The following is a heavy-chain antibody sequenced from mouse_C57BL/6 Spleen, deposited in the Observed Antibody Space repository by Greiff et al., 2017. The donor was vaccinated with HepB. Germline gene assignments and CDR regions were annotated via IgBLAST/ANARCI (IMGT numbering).Heavy chain of an antibody. CDR3: VSEIYYYGSSSLAY. Sequence: EVKLVESGGGLVQPKGSLKLSCAASGFSFNTYAMNWVRQAPGKGLEWVARIRSKSNNYATYYADSVKDRFTISRDDSESMLYLQMNNLKTEDTAMYYCVSEIYYYGSSSLAYWGQGTLVTVSA. V-gene: IGHV10-1*01. J-gene: IGHJ3*01. CDR2: IRSKSNNYAT. D-gene: IGHD1-1*01. CDR1: GFSFNTYA.